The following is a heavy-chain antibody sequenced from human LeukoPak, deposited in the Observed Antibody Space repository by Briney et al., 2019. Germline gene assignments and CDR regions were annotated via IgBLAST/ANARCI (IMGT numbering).Heavy chain of an antibody. D-gene: IGHD7-27*01. CDR2: INTKSKTI. J-gene: IGHJ4*02. V-gene: IGHV3-48*01. CDR3: VRDRNWGFDY. Sequence: GGSLRLSCAASGFAFNTYTMNWVRQAPGKGLEWLSFINTKSKTIYYADSVKGRFTISRDNAKNSLYLQMNSLRVEDTALYYCVRDRNWGFDYWGQGTLVTVSS. CDR1: GFAFNTYT.